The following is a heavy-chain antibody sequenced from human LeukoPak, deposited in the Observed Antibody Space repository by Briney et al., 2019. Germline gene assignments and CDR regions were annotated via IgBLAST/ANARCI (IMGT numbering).Heavy chain of an antibody. J-gene: IGHJ4*02. CDR3: AKLSRDCSTTSCYVDY. CDR2: IRGDAGST. D-gene: IGHD2-2*01. V-gene: IGHV3-20*04. CDR1: GFTFDAFG. Sequence: GGSLRLSCAASGFTFDAFGMTWVRQAPGKGLEWVSAIRGDAGSTGYADSVKGRFTISRDNSKNTLHLQMNSLRAEDTAVYYCAKLSRDCSTTSCYVDYWGQGTLVTVSS.